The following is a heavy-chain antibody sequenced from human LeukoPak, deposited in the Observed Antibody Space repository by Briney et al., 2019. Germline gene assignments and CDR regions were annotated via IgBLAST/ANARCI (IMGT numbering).Heavy chain of an antibody. Sequence: GGSLRLSCAASGFTFDDYGMSWVRQAPGKGLEWVSLISGDGGSTYYADSVKGRFTISRDNSKNSLYLQMNSLRTEDTALYYCAKGVARPYYFDYWGQGTLVTVSS. CDR3: AKGVARPYYFDY. J-gene: IGHJ4*02. CDR2: ISGDGGST. V-gene: IGHV3-43*02. CDR1: GFTFDDYG. D-gene: IGHD6-6*01.